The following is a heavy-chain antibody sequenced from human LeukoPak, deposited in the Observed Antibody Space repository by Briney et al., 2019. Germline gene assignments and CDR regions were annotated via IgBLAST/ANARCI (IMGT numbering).Heavy chain of an antibody. V-gene: IGHV5-51*01. J-gene: IGHJ4*02. CDR2: IYLGDSDT. CDR1: GYSFTTYW. Sequence: GESLKISCKGSGYSFTTYWIGWVRQMPGKGLEWMGIIYLGDSDTRYNPSYQGQVTISADKSISTAFLQWSSLKASDTAMYYCARRPSSIGHFDYRGQGTLVTVSS. CDR3: ARRPSSIGHFDY.